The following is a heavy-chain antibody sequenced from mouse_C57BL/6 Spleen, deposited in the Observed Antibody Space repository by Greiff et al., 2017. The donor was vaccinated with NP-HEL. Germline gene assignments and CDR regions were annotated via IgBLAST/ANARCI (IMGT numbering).Heavy chain of an antibody. J-gene: IGHJ1*03. Sequence: EVQGVESGGGLVKPGGSLKLSCAASGFTFSSYTMSWVRQTPEKRLEWVATISGGGGNTYYPDSVKGRFTISRDNAKNTLYLQMSSLRSEDTALYYCARQGLTGYFDVWGTGTTVTVSS. D-gene: IGHD4-1*01. CDR2: ISGGGGNT. CDR3: ARQGLTGYFDV. CDR1: GFTFSSYT. V-gene: IGHV5-9*01.